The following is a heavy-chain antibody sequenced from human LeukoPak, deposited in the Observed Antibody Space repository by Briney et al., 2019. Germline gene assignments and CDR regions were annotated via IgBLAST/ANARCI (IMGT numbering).Heavy chain of an antibody. V-gene: IGHV3-7*04. CDR3: ARDLGWLQFDY. D-gene: IGHD5-24*01. J-gene: IGHJ4*02. Sequence: GGSLRLSCAASGFTFNRYWMSWVRQAPGKGLEWVAQIKSDGSEEYYADSVRGRFTISRDNAKSSLYLQMNSLGVEDTAVYYCARDLGWLQFDYWGQGTLVTVSS. CDR1: GFTFNRYW. CDR2: IKSDGSEE.